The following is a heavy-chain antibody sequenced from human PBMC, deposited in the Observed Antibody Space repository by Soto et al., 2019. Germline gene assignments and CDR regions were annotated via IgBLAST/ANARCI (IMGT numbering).Heavy chain of an antibody. V-gene: IGHV4-61*01. CDR2: VYYSGTH. CDR1: GGSVSSATYY. Sequence: SETLSLTCTVSGGSVSSATYYWIWMRQPPGKGLEWIGSVYYSGTHNYNPSLKSPLTISMDTSYKRLSLKLRSVTDADTAVYYCARDLYLRTGPWGMDVWGQGTTVTVSS. D-gene: IGHD1-1*01. CDR3: ARDLYLRTGPWGMDV. J-gene: IGHJ6*02.